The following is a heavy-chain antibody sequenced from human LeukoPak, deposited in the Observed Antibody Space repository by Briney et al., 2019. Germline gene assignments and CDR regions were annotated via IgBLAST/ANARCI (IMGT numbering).Heavy chain of an antibody. D-gene: IGHD3-16*01. CDR2: ISYDGSNK. J-gene: IGHJ4*02. V-gene: IGHV3-30*04. Sequence: GGSLRLSCAASGFTFSSYAMHWVRQAPGKGLEWVAVISYDGSNKYYADSVKGRFTISRDNSKNTLYLQMNSLRAEDTAVYYCARDVSFASGLDHWGQGTLVTVSS. CDR3: ARDVSFASGLDH. CDR1: GFTFSSYA.